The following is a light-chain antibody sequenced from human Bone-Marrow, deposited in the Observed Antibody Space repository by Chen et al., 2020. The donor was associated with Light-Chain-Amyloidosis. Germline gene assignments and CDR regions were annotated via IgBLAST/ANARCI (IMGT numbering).Light chain of an antibody. Sequence: HSALTQPASVSGSPGQPIIISCTETNNDVGNYNFVSWYQQQPGKAPRLVIYEDDKRPSEVPSRFAASKSGNTASLTSSRPQPEDEADYYCSSYGTTYVYGSGTTVTVL. CDR1: NNDVGNYNF. CDR3: SSYGTTYV. CDR2: EDD. V-gene: IGLV2-14*02. J-gene: IGLJ1*01.